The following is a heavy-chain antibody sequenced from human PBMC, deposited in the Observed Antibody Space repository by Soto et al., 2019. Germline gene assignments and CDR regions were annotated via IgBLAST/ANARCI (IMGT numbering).Heavy chain of an antibody. CDR1: GFTVSSNY. D-gene: IGHD6-13*01. J-gene: IGHJ6*03. CDR3: ARDVEPQLAYYYYYYMDV. CDR2: IYSGGST. Sequence: EVQLVESGGGLVQPGGSLRLSCAASGFTVSSNYMSWVRQAPGKGLEWVSVIYSGGSTYYAASVKGRFTISSDNSKNTLYRQMNGLRAEDTAVYYCARDVEPQLAYYYYYYMDVWGKGTTVTVSS. V-gene: IGHV3-66*01.